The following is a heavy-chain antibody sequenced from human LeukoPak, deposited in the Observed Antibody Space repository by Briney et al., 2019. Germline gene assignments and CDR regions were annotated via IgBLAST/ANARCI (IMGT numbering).Heavy chain of an antibody. CDR2: IQFDESSK. CDR3: ETEGCTVVVSPFGD. V-gene: IGHV3-30*02. J-gene: IGHJ4*02. Sequence: AGSLRLSCAASGVNFRSYGWHWVRQAPGKGLEWVAFIQFDESSKNYADSVKGRFTISRDNSKNTVYLQVNSLRAEDTAVYPCETEGCTVVVSPFGDGGQGTLVTVSS. CDR1: GVNFRSYG. D-gene: IGHD3-22*01.